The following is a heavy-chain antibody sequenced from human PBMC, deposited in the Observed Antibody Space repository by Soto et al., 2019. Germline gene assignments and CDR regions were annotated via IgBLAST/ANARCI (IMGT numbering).Heavy chain of an antibody. Sequence: SETLSLTCTVSGASINNNDYDWSWIRRTPGKGLEWIGYVYYSGTTDYIPSLKSRLSMSIDKSQNQFTLKLNSVTAADTATYYCARMSYFYDKWYFNLWGRGTLVTVSS. CDR3: ARMSYFYDKWYFNL. CDR1: GASINNNDYD. V-gene: IGHV4-30-4*01. J-gene: IGHJ2*01. D-gene: IGHD3-22*01. CDR2: VYYSGTT.